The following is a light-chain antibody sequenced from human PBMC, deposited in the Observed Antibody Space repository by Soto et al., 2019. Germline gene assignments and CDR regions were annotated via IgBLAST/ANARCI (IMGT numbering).Light chain of an antibody. CDR1: SSDVGGYNY. V-gene: IGLV2-14*01. CDR2: EVS. Sequence: QSVLTQPASVSVSPGQSITVSCTGTSSDVGGYNYVSWYQQHPGKAPKLMIYEVSYRPSGVSNRFSGSKSGNTASLTISGLQAEDEADYYCSSYTGSSNLVLGGGTKVTV. J-gene: IGLJ2*01. CDR3: SSYTGSSNLV.